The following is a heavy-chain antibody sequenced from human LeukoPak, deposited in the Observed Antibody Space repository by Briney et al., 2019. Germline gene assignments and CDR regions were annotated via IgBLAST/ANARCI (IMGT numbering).Heavy chain of an antibody. CDR1: GYSISSGYY. CDR2: IYHSGST. CDR3: ARVDAVAATYYFDY. D-gene: IGHD6-19*01. Sequence: SETLSLTCTVSGYSISSGYYWGWIRQPPGKGLEWIGSIYHSGSTYYNPSLKSRVTISVDTSKNQFSLKLSSVTAADTAVYYCARVDAVAATYYFDYWGQGTLVTVSS. J-gene: IGHJ4*02. V-gene: IGHV4-38-2*02.